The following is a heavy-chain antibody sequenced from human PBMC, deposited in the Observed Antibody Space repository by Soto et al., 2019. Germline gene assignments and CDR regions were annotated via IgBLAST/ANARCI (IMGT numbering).Heavy chain of an antibody. Sequence: EVQLVESGGGLVQPGGSLRLSCAASGFTFSSYTMNWVRQAPGKGLEWVSYISTSGTTIYYADSVKGRFTISRDNAKNSLYLQMNSLRDDDTAVYYCARDARGKYYSQHWGQGTLVTVSS. CDR2: ISTSGTTI. V-gene: IGHV3-48*02. CDR1: GFTFSSYT. J-gene: IGHJ1*01. D-gene: IGHD1-26*01. CDR3: ARDARGKYYSQH.